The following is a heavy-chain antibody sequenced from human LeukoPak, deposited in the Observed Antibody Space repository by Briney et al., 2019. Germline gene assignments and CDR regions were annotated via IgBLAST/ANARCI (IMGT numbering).Heavy chain of an antibody. J-gene: IGHJ3*02. CDR1: GYTFTSYG. CDR3: ARVSIVVVPAARDGFDI. V-gene: IGHV1-18*01. CDR2: ISTYNGNT. D-gene: IGHD2-2*01. Sequence: ASVKVSCKASGYTFTSYGISWVRQAPGQGLEWMGWISTYNGNTNYAQKPQGRVTMTTDTSTSTAYMELRSLRSDDTAVYYCARVSIVVVPAARDGFDIWGQGTMVTVSS.